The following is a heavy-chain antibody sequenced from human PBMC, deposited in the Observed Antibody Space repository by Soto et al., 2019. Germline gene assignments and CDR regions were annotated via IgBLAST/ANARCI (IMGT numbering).Heavy chain of an antibody. Sequence: QVQLVESGGGLVKPGGSLRLSCAASGFTFSDYYMSWIRQAPGQGLEWVSYISSSSSYTNYADSVKGRFTICREHAKNSLYLQMNSLRAEETVVYYCARAQITAMFTFYAFDSWGQGTMVTVSS. CDR1: GFTFSDYY. D-gene: IGHD5-18*01. V-gene: IGHV3-11*05. CDR2: ISSSSSYT. CDR3: ARAQITAMFTFYAFDS. J-gene: IGHJ3*02.